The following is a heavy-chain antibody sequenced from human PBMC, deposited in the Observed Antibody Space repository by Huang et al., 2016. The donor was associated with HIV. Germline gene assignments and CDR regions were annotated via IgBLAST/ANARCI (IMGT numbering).Heavy chain of an antibody. D-gene: IGHD2-2*01. CDR3: ARDSPLLGVVIVVVPTAPNAFDI. J-gene: IGHJ3*02. Sequence: QVQLVQSGVEVKKPGASVKVSCKASGYTFTSYGISWVRQARGQGLVWMGGINPYKGVTNYAQNVQGRVTMTTDTTTSTAYMELRSLRSDDTAVYYCARDSPLLGVVIVVVPTAPNAFDIWGQGTMVTVSS. CDR2: INPYKGVT. CDR1: GYTFTSYG. V-gene: IGHV1-18*01.